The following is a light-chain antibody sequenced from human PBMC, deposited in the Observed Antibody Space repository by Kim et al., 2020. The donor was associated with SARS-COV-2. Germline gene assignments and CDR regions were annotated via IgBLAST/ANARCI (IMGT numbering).Light chain of an antibody. V-gene: IGLV9-49*01. CDR2: VGTGGIVG. CDR1: SGYSNYK. CDR3: GADHGSGSNFVGPL. Sequence: QPVLTQPPSASASLGASVTLTCTLSSGYSNYKVDWYQQRPGKGPRFVMRVGTGGIVGSKGDGIPDRFSVLGSGLNRYLTIKNIQEEDESDYHCGADHGSGSNFVGPLFGGGTQLTVL. J-gene: IGLJ2*01.